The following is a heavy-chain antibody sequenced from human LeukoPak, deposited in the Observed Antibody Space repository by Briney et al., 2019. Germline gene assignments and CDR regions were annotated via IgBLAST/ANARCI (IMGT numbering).Heavy chain of an antibody. Sequence: GGSLRLSCAASGFTFSSYTMHWVRQAPGKGLEWVSGISGSGSNTYYADSMKGRFTISRDNSKNMLYLQMNSLRADDTAVYYCAKGRGLPGSAWFDPWGQGTLVTVSS. CDR3: AKGRGLPGSAWFDP. CDR1: GFTFSSYT. CDR2: ISGSGSNT. D-gene: IGHD3-10*01. J-gene: IGHJ5*02. V-gene: IGHV3-23*01.